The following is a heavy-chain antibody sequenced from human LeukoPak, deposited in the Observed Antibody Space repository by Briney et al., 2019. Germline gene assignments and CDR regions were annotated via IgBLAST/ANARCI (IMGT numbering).Heavy chain of an antibody. CDR1: GYTFTGYY. CDR2: INPNSGGT. Sequence: ASVKVSCKASGYTFTGYYMHWVRQAPGQGLEWMGWINPNSGGTNYAQKFQGRVTMTRDTSISTAYMELSRLRSDDTAVYYCAPLDITMVRGVSAVPKDFDYWGQGTLVTVSS. D-gene: IGHD3-10*01. V-gene: IGHV1-2*02. J-gene: IGHJ4*02. CDR3: APLDITMVRGVSAVPKDFDY.